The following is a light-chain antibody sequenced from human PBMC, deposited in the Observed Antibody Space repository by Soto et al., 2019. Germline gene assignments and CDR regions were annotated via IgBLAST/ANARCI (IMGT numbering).Light chain of an antibody. CDR2: AVS. J-gene: IGKJ4*01. CDR3: QQYNSYPLT. Sequence: DIQMTQSPSSLSASVGDRVTITCRASQGVNTYFAWFQQKPGKAPKSLIYAVSTLQSGVPSKFSGSGSGTDFTLTISSLQPEDSATYYCQQYNSYPLTFGGGTK. V-gene: IGKV1-16*02. CDR1: QGVNTY.